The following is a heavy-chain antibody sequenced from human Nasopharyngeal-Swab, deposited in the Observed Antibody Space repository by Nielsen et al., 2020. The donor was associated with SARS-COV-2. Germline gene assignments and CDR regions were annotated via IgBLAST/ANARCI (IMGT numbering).Heavy chain of an antibody. CDR2: ISYDGSNK. CDR1: GFTFSSYA. CDR3: ARGVYRGWFDP. J-gene: IGHJ5*02. V-gene: IGHV3-30*04. Sequence: GGSLRLSCAASGFTFSSYAMHWVRQAPGKGLEWVAVISYDGSNKYYADSVKGRFTISRDNSKNTLYLQMNSLRAEDTAVYYYARGVYRGWFDPWGQGTLVTVSS. D-gene: IGHD6-13*01.